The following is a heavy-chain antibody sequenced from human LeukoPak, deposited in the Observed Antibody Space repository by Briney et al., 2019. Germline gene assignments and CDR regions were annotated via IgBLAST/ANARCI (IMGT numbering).Heavy chain of an antibody. V-gene: IGHV1-2*02. Sequence: ASVKVSCKASGYTFTDYYMHWVRQAPGQGLEWMGWINPNSGGTDYAQKFQGRVTMTRDTSISTAYMELSSLRSDDTAVYYCARVELGQQRGTNWFDPWGQGTLVTVSS. CDR2: INPNSGGT. CDR3: ARVELGQQRGTNWFDP. J-gene: IGHJ5*02. D-gene: IGHD6-13*01. CDR1: GYTFTDYY.